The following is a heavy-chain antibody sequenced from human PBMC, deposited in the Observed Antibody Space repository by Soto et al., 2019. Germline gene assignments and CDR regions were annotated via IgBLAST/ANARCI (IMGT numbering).Heavy chain of an antibody. V-gene: IGHV1-2*04. Sequence: ASVKVSCKASGYTFTGYYMHWVRQAPGQGLEWMGWINPNSGGTNYAQKFQGWVTLTRDTSISTAYMELSRLRFDDTAVYYCASRIAVGDAFDIWGQGTMVTVSS. CDR1: GYTFTGYY. D-gene: IGHD6-19*01. J-gene: IGHJ3*02. CDR2: INPNSGGT. CDR3: ASRIAVGDAFDI.